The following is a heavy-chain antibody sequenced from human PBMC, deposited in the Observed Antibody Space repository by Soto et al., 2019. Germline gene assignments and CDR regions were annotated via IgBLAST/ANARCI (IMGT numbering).Heavy chain of an antibody. V-gene: IGHV1-18*04. D-gene: IGHD2-2*01. CDR1: GYTFTSYG. Sequence: ASVKVSCKASGYTFTSYGISWVRQAPGQGLEWMGWISAYNGNTNYAQKLQGRVTMTTVTPTSTGYMELRSLRSDDTAVYYCARGGSDQLLSGGMDVWGQGTTVTVSS. CDR2: ISAYNGNT. CDR3: ARGGSDQLLSGGMDV. J-gene: IGHJ6*02.